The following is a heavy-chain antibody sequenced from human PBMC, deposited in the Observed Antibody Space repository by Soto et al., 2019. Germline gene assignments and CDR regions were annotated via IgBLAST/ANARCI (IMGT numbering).Heavy chain of an antibody. V-gene: IGHV2-5*01. CDR3: VHQNLAFELYFDY. CDR1: GFSLRTSGVG. J-gene: IGHJ4*02. Sequence: QITLKESGPTLVKPTQTLTLTCTFSGFSLRTSGVGVGWIRQPPRKALEWLALIYWNDEKRFSPSLKSRLTSAQGTSRNQVVLTVPTAEPVDTASYFCVHQNLAFELYFDYWGQGPLVTVSS. CDR2: IYWNDEK. D-gene: IGHD3-10*01.